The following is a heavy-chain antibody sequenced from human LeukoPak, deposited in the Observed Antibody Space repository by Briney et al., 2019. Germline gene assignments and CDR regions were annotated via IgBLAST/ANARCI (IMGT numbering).Heavy chain of an antibody. CDR3: ARGLDTAMVGFDY. J-gene: IGHJ4*02. D-gene: IGHD5-18*01. V-gene: IGHV4-39*07. CDR1: GGSTSSSNYY. Sequence: PSETLSLTCTVSGGSTSSSNYYWGWIRQPPGKGLEWIGGIHYSGNTYYNPSLKSRVTISIDTSKNQFSLKLSSVTAADTAVYYCARGLDTAMVGFDYWGQGTLVTVSS. CDR2: IHYSGNT.